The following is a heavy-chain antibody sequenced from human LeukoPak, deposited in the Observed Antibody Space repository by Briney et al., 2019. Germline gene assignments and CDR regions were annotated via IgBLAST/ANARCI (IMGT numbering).Heavy chain of an antibody. CDR3: ARDSAWLDYYYYMDV. D-gene: IGHD3-22*01. Sequence: ASVKVSCKASGYTFTSYYMHWVRQAPGQGLEWMGIINPSGGSTSYAQKFQGRVTMTRDTSTSTVYMELSSLRSEDTAVYYCARDSAWLDYYYYMDVWGKGTTVTVSS. CDR2: INPSGGST. V-gene: IGHV1-46*01. CDR1: GYTFTSYY. J-gene: IGHJ6*03.